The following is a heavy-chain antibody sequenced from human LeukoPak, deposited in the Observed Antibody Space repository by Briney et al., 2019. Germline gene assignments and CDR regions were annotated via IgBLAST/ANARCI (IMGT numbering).Heavy chain of an antibody. CDR2: VKGDGSFT. CDR3: VRDGDDFNFDY. J-gene: IGHJ4*02. CDR1: GFTFSSYW. D-gene: IGHD5-24*01. Sequence: GGSLRLSCAASGFTFSSYWMHWVRQAPGKGLVWVSRVKGDGSFTNYADSVYGRLTISRDNAKNTLYLHMHSLRAEDTAVYYCVRDGDDFNFDYWGQGNLVTVSS. V-gene: IGHV3-74*01.